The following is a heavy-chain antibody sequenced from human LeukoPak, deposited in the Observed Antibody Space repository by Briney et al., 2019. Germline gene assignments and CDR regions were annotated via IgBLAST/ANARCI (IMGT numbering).Heavy chain of an antibody. CDR1: GGSFSGYY. CDR3: ARGEYYGSGSYYPGDY. Sequence: SETLSLTCAVYGGSFSGYYWSWIRQHPGKGLEWIGYIHNSGSTYYNPSLKSPVSISVDTSKSHFSLRLSSVTAADTAVYYCARGEYYGSGSYYPGDYWGQGTLVTVSS. V-gene: IGHV4-34*09. D-gene: IGHD3-10*01. J-gene: IGHJ4*02. CDR2: IHNSGST.